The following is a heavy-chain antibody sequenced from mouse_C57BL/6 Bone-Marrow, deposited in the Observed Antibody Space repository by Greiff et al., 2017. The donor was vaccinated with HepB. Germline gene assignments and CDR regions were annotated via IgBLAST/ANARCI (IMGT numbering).Heavy chain of an antibody. CDR3: ARESDYFFDY. D-gene: IGHD2-4*01. CDR1: GYTFTSYW. V-gene: IGHV1-50*01. J-gene: IGHJ2*01. CDR2: IDPSDSYT. Sequence: VQLQQPGAELVKPGASVKLSCKASGYTFTSYWMQWVKQRPGQGLEWIGEIDPSDSYTNYNQKFKGKATLTVDTSSSTAYMQLSSLTSEDSAVYYCARESDYFFDYWGQGTTLTVSS.